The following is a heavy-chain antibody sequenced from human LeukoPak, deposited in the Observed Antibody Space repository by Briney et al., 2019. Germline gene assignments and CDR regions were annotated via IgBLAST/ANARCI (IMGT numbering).Heavy chain of an antibody. CDR1: GDSVSSNSAA. D-gene: IGHD6-13*01. J-gene: IGHJ4*02. CDR3: ARFKLETREYSSSWSDY. CDR2: TYYRSKWYN. Sequence: PSQTPSLTCAISGDSVSSNSAAWNWIRQSPSRGLEWLGRTYYRSKWYNDYAVSVKSRITINPDTSKNQFSLQLNSVTPEDTAVYYCARFKLETREYSSSWSDYWGQGTLVTVSS. V-gene: IGHV6-1*01.